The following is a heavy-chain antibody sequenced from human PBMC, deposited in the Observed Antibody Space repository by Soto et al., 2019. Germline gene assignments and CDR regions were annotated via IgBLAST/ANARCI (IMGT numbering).Heavy chain of an antibody. CDR3: ARVRFLEWLLTNWFDP. CDR1: GYTFTSYG. Sequence: ASVKVSCKASGYTFTSYGISWVRQAPGQGLEWMGWISAYNGNTNYAQKLQGRVTMTTDTSTSTAYMELRSLGSDDTAVYYCARVRFLEWLLTNWFDPWGQGTLVTVSS. D-gene: IGHD3-3*01. J-gene: IGHJ5*02. CDR2: ISAYNGNT. V-gene: IGHV1-18*01.